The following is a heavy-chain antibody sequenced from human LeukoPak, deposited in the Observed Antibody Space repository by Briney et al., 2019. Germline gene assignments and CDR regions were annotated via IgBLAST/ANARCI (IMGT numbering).Heavy chain of an antibody. J-gene: IGHJ4*02. CDR1: GFTFSSYS. D-gene: IGHD3-3*01. CDR2: ISSSSSYI. Sequence: GGSLRLSCAASGFTFSSYSMNWVRQARAKGLEWVSSISSSSSYIYYADSVKGRFTISRDNAKNSLYLQMNSLRAEDTAVYYCARSGDYDFWSGYYTEDYWGQGTLVTVSS. CDR3: ARSGDYDFWSGYYTEDY. V-gene: IGHV3-21*01.